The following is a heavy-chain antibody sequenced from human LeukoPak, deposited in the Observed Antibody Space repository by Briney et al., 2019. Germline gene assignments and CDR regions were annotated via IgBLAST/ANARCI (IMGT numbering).Heavy chain of an antibody. CDR2: INHSGST. V-gene: IGHV4-34*01. Sequence: MPSETLSLTCAVYGGSFSGYYWSWIRQPPGKGLEWIGEINHSGSTNYNPSLKSRVTMSVDTSKNQFSLKLSSVTAADTAVYYCARIAAITMVRGDAFDIWGQGTMVTVSS. CDR1: GGSFSGYY. D-gene: IGHD3-10*01. CDR3: ARIAAITMVRGDAFDI. J-gene: IGHJ3*02.